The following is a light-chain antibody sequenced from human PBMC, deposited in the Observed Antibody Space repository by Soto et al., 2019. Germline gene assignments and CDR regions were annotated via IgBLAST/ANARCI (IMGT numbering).Light chain of an antibody. CDR2: DAS. CDR1: QSVRSW. CDR3: QQYDNYPRT. Sequence: TQSPGTLSASVGDRVTITCRASQSVRSWLAWYQRKPGTAPKLLIFDASRLESGVPSRFSGSASGTEFTLTISSLQPDDFATYYCQQYDNYPRTFGGGTKVDIK. V-gene: IGKV1-5*01. J-gene: IGKJ4*01.